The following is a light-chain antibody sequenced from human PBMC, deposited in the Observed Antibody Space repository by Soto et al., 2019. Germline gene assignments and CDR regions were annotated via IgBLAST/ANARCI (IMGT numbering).Light chain of an antibody. Sequence: QSARTHPGSVCWSPGHLITISCTGTSSDVGFYNLVSWYQHRPGKAPKFILYEGSKRPSGVSNRFSGSKSGNTASLTISGLQAEEEAYYYCCSYAGSTYYVFGSGTKVTVL. V-gene: IGLV2-23*01. CDR3: CSYAGSTYYV. J-gene: IGLJ1*01. CDR2: EGS. CDR1: SSDVGFYNL.